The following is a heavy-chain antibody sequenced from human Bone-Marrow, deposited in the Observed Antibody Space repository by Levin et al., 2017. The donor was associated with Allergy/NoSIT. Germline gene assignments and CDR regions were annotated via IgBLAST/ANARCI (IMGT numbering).Heavy chain of an antibody. CDR3: ARDHDSSGDYLHDAFDS. Sequence: GGSLRLSCAASGFTFSSYWMSWVRQAPGKGLEWVANIKQDGSEKYYVDSVKGRFTISRDNAKNSLYLQMNSLRAEDTAVYYCARDHDSSGDYLHDAFDSWGQGTMVTVSS. CDR2: IKQDGSEK. CDR1: GFTFSSYW. J-gene: IGHJ3*02. D-gene: IGHD3-22*01. V-gene: IGHV3-7*01.